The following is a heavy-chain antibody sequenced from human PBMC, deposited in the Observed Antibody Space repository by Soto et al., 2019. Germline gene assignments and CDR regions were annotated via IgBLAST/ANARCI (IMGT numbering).Heavy chain of an antibody. Sequence: ASVKVSCKASGYTFTSYGISWVRQAPGQGLEWMGWISAYNGNTNYAQKLQGRVTMTTDTSTSTAYMELRSLRSDDTAVYFCARVAIHYDSSGHGSPYFDYWGQGTLVTVSS. CDR3: ARVAIHYDSSGHGSPYFDY. CDR2: ISAYNGNT. J-gene: IGHJ4*02. D-gene: IGHD3-22*01. V-gene: IGHV1-18*01. CDR1: GYTFTSYG.